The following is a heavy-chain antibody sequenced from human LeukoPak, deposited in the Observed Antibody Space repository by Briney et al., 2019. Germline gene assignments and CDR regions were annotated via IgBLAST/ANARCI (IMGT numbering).Heavy chain of an antibody. Sequence: HSGGSLRLSCAASGFTVGSNYMSWVRQAPGKGLEWVSVIYSGGSTYYADSVKGRFTISRDNAKNSLYLQMNSLRAEDTAVYYCARVAMVRGYYYYYYMDVWGKGTTVTVSS. CDR3: ARVAMVRGYYYYYYMDV. D-gene: IGHD3-10*01. V-gene: IGHV3-53*01. CDR2: IYSGGST. CDR1: GFTVGSNY. J-gene: IGHJ6*03.